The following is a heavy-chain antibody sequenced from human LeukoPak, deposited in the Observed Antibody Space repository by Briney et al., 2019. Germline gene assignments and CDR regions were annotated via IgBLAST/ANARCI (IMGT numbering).Heavy chain of an antibody. CDR3: ARARWELRYYYYYYYMDV. V-gene: IGHV1-18*01. CDR2: ISAYNGNT. Sequence: ASVKVSCKASGYTFTSYGISWVRQAPGQGLEWMGWISAYNGNTNYAQKLQGRVTMTTDTSTSTAYMELRSLRSEDTAVYYCARARWELRYYYYYYYMDVWGKGTTVTVSS. J-gene: IGHJ6*03. D-gene: IGHD1-26*01. CDR1: GYTFTSYG.